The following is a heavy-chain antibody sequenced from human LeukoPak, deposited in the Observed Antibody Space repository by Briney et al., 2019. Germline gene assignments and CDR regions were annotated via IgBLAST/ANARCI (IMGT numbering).Heavy chain of an antibody. CDR2: IYYSGST. Sequence: SETLSLTCTVSGGSISSYYWSWIRQPPGKGLELIGYIYYSGSTNYNPSLKSRVTISLDTSKNQFSLKLGSVTAADTAVYYCARHYDSSGYYHEAWFDPWGTGTLVTVSS. CDR3: ARHYDSSGYYHEAWFDP. D-gene: IGHD3-22*01. CDR1: GGSISSYY. J-gene: IGHJ5*02. V-gene: IGHV4-59*08.